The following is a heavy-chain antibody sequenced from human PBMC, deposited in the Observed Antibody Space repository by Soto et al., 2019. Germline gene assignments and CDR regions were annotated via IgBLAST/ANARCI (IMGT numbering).Heavy chain of an antibody. CDR1: GYHFTSYG. Sequence: ASVKVSCEASGYHFTSYGISWMRQARGQGLEWMGWISAYNGNTNYPQKLQGTVTMTTDTSTSTAYMELRSLRSDDTAVYYCATVFRIGYYYYAMDVWGQGTTVTVSS. CDR3: ATVFRIGYYYYAMDV. V-gene: IGHV1-18*01. D-gene: IGHD2-15*01. J-gene: IGHJ6*02. CDR2: ISAYNGNT.